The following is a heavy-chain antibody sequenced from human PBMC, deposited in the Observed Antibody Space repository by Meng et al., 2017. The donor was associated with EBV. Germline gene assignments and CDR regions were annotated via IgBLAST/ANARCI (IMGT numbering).Heavy chain of an antibody. D-gene: IGHD6-19*01. CDR2: INPNSGGT. CDR1: GYTFTVYY. J-gene: IGHJ4*02. CDR3: ARVGIAVAGTGDY. V-gene: IGHV1-2*06. Sequence: QSGAEVKKPGASVQVTGKTSGYTFTVYYMHWVRQAPGQGLAWMGRINPNSGGTNYAQKFQGRVTMTRDTSISTAYMELSRLRSDDTAVYYCARVGIAVAGTGDYWGQGTLVTVSS.